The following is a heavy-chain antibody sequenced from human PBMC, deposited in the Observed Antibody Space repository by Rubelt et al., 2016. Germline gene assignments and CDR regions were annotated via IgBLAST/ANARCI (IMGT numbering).Heavy chain of an antibody. Sequence: EVQLVESGGGLVQPGGSLRLSCAASGFTFSTYWMSWVRQAPGKGLEWVANIKRDGSEQKYVDSVKGRFPISRDNATNSLCLQMNSLRPGDTAVYYCARGGDYWGQGALVTVSS. V-gene: IGHV3-7*05. CDR2: IKRDGSEQ. CDR3: ARGGDY. D-gene: IGHD3-16*01. J-gene: IGHJ4*02. CDR1: GFTFSTYW.